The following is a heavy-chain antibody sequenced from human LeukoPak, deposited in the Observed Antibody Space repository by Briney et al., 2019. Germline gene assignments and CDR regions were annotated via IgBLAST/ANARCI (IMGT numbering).Heavy chain of an antibody. V-gene: IGHV3-48*03. CDR2: ISSSGSTI. Sequence: GGSLRLSCAASGFTFSSYEMNWVRQAPGKGLEWVSYISSSGSTIYYADSVKGRFTISRDNAKNSLYLQMNSLRAEDTAVYYCAELGITMIGGVWGKGTTVTVSP. CDR3: AELGITMIGGV. J-gene: IGHJ6*04. CDR1: GFTFSSYE. D-gene: IGHD3-10*02.